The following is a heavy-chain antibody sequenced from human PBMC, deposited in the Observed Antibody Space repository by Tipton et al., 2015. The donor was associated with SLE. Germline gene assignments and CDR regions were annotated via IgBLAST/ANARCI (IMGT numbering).Heavy chain of an antibody. Sequence: TLSLTCTVKRGSISSRTYYWGWVRQPPGKGLEWIGSIFYTGRTYPNPSLRSRVTISIDTSGNQFSLKVKSVTAADTAVYYCARDYMDYRIFDYWGQGTLVAVSS. CDR2: IFYTGRT. J-gene: IGHJ4*02. CDR3: ARDYMDYRIFDY. D-gene: IGHD4-11*01. V-gene: IGHV4-39*07. CDR1: RGSISSRTYY.